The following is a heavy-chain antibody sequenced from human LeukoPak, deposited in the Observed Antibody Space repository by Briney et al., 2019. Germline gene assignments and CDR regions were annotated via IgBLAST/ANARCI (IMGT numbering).Heavy chain of an antibody. V-gene: IGHV3-48*03. CDR2: ISSSGSTI. CDR1: GFTFSSYE. Sequence: GGSLRLSCAASGFTFSSYEMNWVRQAPGKGLEWVSYISSSGSTIYYADSVKGRFTISRDNAKNSLYLQMNSLRAEDTAVYYCARRYSSGWSYYYYYGMGVWGQGTTVTVSS. CDR3: ARRYSSGWSYYYYYGMGV. D-gene: IGHD6-19*01. J-gene: IGHJ6*02.